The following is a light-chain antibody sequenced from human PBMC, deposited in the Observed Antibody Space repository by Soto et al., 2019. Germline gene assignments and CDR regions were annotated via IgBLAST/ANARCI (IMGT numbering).Light chain of an antibody. Sequence: DIVMTQSPDSLAVSLGERATINCKSSQSVFYSSNNKNCLAWYQQKPGQPPKLLIYWASTRESGVPDRFSGSGSGTEFTLTISSLQAEDVAVYYCQKYYSYPLTFGGGTKVEIK. CDR3: QKYYSYPLT. J-gene: IGKJ4*01. V-gene: IGKV4-1*01. CDR1: QSVFYSSNNKNC. CDR2: WAS.